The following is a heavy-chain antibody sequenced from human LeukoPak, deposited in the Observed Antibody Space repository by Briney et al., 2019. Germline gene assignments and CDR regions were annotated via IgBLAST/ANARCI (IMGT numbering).Heavy chain of an antibody. D-gene: IGHD2-15*01. J-gene: IGHJ6*03. CDR2: FSTYNGNR. CDR1: GYTFTSYG. CDR3: AIGGRGPDYYYYMDV. V-gene: IGHV1-18*01. Sequence: GASVKVSCKASGYTFTSYGISWVRQAPGPGLEWMGCFSTYNGNRNYAQKLQGRVTMTTDTSTSTAYMELRSLRSDDTAVYYCAIGGRGPDYYYYMDVWGKGTTVTISS.